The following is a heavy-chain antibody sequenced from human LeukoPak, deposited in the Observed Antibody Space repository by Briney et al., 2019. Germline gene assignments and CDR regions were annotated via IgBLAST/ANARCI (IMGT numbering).Heavy chain of an antibody. J-gene: IGHJ4*02. D-gene: IGHD2-2*01. Sequence: GGSLRLSCAASGLTFSNAWMGWVRQTPGKGLEWVGRMKGRPDGETTDYATPVKGRFTMSRDDSKNTLYLQMNSLKTEDTAVYYCTTDNRVVPDRVRFDCWGQGTLVTVSP. CDR2: MKGRPDGETT. CDR3: TTDNRVVPDRVRFDC. CDR1: GLTFSNAW. V-gene: IGHV3-15*01.